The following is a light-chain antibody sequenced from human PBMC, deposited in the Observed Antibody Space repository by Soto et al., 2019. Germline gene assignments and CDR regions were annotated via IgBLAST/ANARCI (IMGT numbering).Light chain of an antibody. CDR1: QSVSSNY. J-gene: IGKJ4*01. Sequence: ETMLTQSPGTLSLSPGERATLSCRASQSVSSNYLGWYQQKPGQAPRLLMDGASSRATGIPDRFSGSGSGTDFTLTISRLEPEDFAVYCCQQHGDSLPFGGGTKVDI. V-gene: IGKV3-20*01. CDR3: QQHGDSLP. CDR2: GAS.